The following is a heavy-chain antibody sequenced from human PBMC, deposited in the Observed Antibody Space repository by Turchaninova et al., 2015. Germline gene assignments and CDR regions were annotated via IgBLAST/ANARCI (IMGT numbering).Heavy chain of an antibody. Sequence: QITLQESGPTLVKPTQTLTLTCTFSGFSLSTSGVGVGWIRHPPGKALEWLALIYWDDEKSYSPSLKSRLTITKDTSKNQVVLTMTNMDPVDTATYYCAHLYYDFWSGYYKRVSNNYMDVWGKGTTVTVSS. CDR2: IYWDDEK. D-gene: IGHD3-3*01. V-gene: IGHV2-5*02. J-gene: IGHJ6*03. CDR3: AHLYYDFWSGYYKRVSNNYMDV. CDR1: GFSLSTSGVG.